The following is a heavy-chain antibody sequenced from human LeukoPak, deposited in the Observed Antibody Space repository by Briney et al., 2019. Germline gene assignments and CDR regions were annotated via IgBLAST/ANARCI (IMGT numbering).Heavy chain of an antibody. J-gene: IGHJ6*03. CDR1: GGTFSSYA. Sequence: ASVKVSCKASGGTFSSYAISWVRQAPGQGLEWMGGIIPIFGTANYAQKFQGRVTITADESTSTAYMELSSLRSEDTAVYYCARDDGGGYYYYYYMDVWGKGTTVTISS. CDR3: ARDDGGGYYYYYYMDV. D-gene: IGHD5-24*01. V-gene: IGHV1-69*13. CDR2: IIPIFGTA.